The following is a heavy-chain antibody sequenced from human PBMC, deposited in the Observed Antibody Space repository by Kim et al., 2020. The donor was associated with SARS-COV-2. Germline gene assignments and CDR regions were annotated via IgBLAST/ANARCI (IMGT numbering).Heavy chain of an antibody. D-gene: IGHD3-9*01. CDR1: GFTFSSYA. CDR3: AKGFRPHFDWLPWFDP. J-gene: IGHJ5*02. CDR2: ISGSGGST. Sequence: GGSLRLSCAASGFTFSSYAMSWVRQAPGKGLEWVSAISGSGGSTYYADSVKGRFTISRDNSKNTLYLQMNSLRAEDTAVYYCAKGFRPHFDWLPWFDPWGQGTLVTVSS. V-gene: IGHV3-23*01.